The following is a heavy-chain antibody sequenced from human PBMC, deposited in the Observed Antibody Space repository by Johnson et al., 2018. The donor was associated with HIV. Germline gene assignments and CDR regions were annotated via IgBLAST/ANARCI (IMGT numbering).Heavy chain of an antibody. Sequence: QVQLVESGGGVVQPGRSLRLSCAASGFTFSSYGMHWVRQAPGKGLEWVAVIWYDGNNKYYADSVKGRFTVSRDNSKNTLYLQMNSLRAEDTAVYFCAKDGLGYCSRTDCRDPDAFDVWGQGTMVTVSS. J-gene: IGHJ3*01. D-gene: IGHD2-2*01. CDR1: GFTFSSYG. CDR2: IWYDGNNK. CDR3: AKDGLGYCSRTDCRDPDAFDV. V-gene: IGHV3-33*06.